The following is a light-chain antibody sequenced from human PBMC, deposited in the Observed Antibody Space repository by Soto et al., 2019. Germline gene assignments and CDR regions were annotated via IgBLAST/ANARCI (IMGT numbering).Light chain of an antibody. Sequence: QSVLTQPPSASGTPGQRVTISCSGSSSNIGTNTVIWYQQLPGAAPKLLIYSDNQRPSGVPDRFSGSKSGTSASLAISGLQSEDEADYYGAAWDVSLVVLGGGTKLTVL. V-gene: IGLV1-44*01. CDR2: SDN. CDR3: AAWDVSLVV. J-gene: IGLJ2*01. CDR1: SSNIGTNT.